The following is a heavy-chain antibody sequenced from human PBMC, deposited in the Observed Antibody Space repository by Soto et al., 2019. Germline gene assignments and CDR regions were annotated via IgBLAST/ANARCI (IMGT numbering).Heavy chain of an antibody. Sequence: GESLKISCKGSGYRFTNYWIGWVRQTPGKGLEWMGIIYPGDPDTRYNPSFQGQVTISADKSINTAYLQWRSLKASDTAMYYCARQAVLAAFPYYFDSWGQGTLVTVSS. CDR2: IYPGDPDT. CDR3: ARQAVLAAFPYYFDS. J-gene: IGHJ4*02. CDR1: GYRFTNYW. V-gene: IGHV5-51*01. D-gene: IGHD4-17*01.